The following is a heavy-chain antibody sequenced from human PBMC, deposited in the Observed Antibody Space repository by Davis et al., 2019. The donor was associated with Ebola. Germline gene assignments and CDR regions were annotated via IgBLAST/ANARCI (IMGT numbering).Heavy chain of an antibody. CDR1: GYTFTGYY. J-gene: IGHJ6*03. V-gene: IGHV1-18*04. Sequence: ASVKVSCKASGYTFTGYYMLWLRQAPAQGIEWMGWISAYNGNSNYAQKLQDRVTITTDPSTSTAYMELRSLGSDDTAVYYCARVVPIRPYRSSWYARDSYYMDVWGKGTTVTVSS. CDR2: ISAYNGNS. D-gene: IGHD6-13*01. CDR3: ARVVPIRPYRSSWYARDSYYMDV.